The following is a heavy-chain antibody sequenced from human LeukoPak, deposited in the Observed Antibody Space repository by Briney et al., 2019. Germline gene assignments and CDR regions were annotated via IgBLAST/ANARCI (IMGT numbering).Heavy chain of an antibody. Sequence: PGGSLRLSCAASGFTFSSYAMSWVRQAPGKGLEWVSAISGSGGSTYYADSVKGRFTISRDNSKNTLYLQMNSLRAEDTAVYYCAKVAFRSSSYISGIEYWGQGTLVTVSS. CDR1: GFTFSSYA. CDR3: AKVAFRSSSYISGIEY. D-gene: IGHD6-6*01. V-gene: IGHV3-23*01. CDR2: ISGSGGST. J-gene: IGHJ4*02.